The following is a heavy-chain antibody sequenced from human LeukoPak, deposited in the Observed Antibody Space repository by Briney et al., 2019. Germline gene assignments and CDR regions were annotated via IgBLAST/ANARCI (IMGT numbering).Heavy chain of an antibody. CDR2: ITRNGGRT. V-gene: IGHV3-64*01. J-gene: IGHJ4*02. D-gene: IGHD5/OR15-5a*01. CDR1: GFNLSSYT. CDR3: ASLKFVRWGHLVYHY. Sequence: PGGSLRLSCAASGFNLSSYTMHWVRQAPGKGLEYVSAITRNGGRTYYANSVKGRFTISRDNSKNTLYLQMNSLRAEDTAVYYCASLKFVRWGHLVYHYWGQGTLVTVSS.